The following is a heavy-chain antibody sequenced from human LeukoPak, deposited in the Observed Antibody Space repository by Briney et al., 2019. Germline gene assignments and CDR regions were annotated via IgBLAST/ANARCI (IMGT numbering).Heavy chain of an antibody. D-gene: IGHD6-13*01. Sequence: GGSLRLSCAASGFTLSSYGMQWGRQAPGKGVEWGAVISYDGSNKYYADSVKGRFTISRDNSKNTLYLQMNSLRAEGTAVYYCAKDRYPGIATAGNFWDYWGQGTLVTVSS. CDR2: ISYDGSNK. V-gene: IGHV3-30*18. CDR1: GFTLSSYG. J-gene: IGHJ4*02. CDR3: AKDRYPGIATAGNFWDY.